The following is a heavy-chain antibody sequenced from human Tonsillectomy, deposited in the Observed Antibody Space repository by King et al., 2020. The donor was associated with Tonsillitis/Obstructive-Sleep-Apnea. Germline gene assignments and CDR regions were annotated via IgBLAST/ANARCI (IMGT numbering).Heavy chain of an antibody. CDR1: GVTFRHYA. V-gene: IGHV3-30*04. CDR3: ARGEMATISPAFDI. Sequence: VQLVESGGGVVQPGRSRRLSCVASGVTFRHYAMHWVRQSPGKGLEWAALISYDASDKYYADSVKGRFTVSRDSSKNTLYLQMNFLRPEDTAVYYCARGEMATISPAFDIWGQGTMLTVSS. J-gene: IGHJ3*02. D-gene: IGHD5-24*01. CDR2: ISYDASDK.